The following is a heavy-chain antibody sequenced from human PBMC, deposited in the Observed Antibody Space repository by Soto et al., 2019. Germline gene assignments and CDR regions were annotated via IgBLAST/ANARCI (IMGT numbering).Heavy chain of an antibody. CDR3: ARDNRGYSYGYVSNFDY. CDR1: GGSFSGYY. D-gene: IGHD5-18*01. J-gene: IGHJ4*02. Sequence: LSLTCAVYGGSFSGYYWSWIRQPPGKGLEWIGEINHSGSTNYNPSLKGRVTISVDTSKNQFSLKLSSVTAADTAVYYCARDNRGYSYGYVSNFDYWGQGTLVTVSS. V-gene: IGHV4-34*01. CDR2: INHSGST.